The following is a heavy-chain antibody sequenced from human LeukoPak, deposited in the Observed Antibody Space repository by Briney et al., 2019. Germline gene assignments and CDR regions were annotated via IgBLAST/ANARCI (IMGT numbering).Heavy chain of an antibody. J-gene: IGHJ5*02. Sequence: SETLSLTCTVSGGSISSSSYYWGWIRQPPGKGLEWVASIYYSGSTYYNPSLKSRVTISVDTSKNQFSLKLSSVTAADTAVYYCARVECTNGVCYSGLNWFDPWGQGTLVTVSS. D-gene: IGHD2-8*01. CDR2: IYYSGST. V-gene: IGHV4-39*07. CDR3: ARVECTNGVCYSGLNWFDP. CDR1: GGSISSSSYY.